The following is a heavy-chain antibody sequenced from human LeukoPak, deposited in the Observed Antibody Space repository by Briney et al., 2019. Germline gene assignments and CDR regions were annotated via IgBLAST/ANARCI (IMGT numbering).Heavy chain of an antibody. CDR3: ARGYYYGSGSYFFDY. CDR1: GGSISSGGYS. J-gene: IGHJ4*02. Sequence: SETLSLTCAVSGGSISSGGYSWSWIRQPPGKGLEWIGYIYHSGSTYYNPSLKSRVTISVDRSKNQFSLTLSSVTAADTAVYYCARGYYYGSGSYFFDYWGQGTLVTVSS. CDR2: IYHSGST. V-gene: IGHV4-30-2*01. D-gene: IGHD3-10*01.